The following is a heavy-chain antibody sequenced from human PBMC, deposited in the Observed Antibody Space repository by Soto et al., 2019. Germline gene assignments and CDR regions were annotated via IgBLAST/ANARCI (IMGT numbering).Heavy chain of an antibody. J-gene: IGHJ6*02. Sequence: SETLSLTCTVSGGSISSGTYFWGWIRQPPGKGLDWIGSIYYSGSTYYNPSLKSRVTISVDTSKNQFSLKLSSVTAADTAVYYCARYYYYCGMDVWCQGTTVTVSS. V-gene: IGHV4-39*01. CDR1: GGSISSGTYF. CDR2: IYYSGST. CDR3: ARYYYYCGMDV.